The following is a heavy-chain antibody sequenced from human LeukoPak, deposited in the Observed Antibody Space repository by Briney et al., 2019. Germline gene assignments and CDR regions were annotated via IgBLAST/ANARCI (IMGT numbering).Heavy chain of an antibody. CDR2: IYYSGST. Sequence: SETLSLTCTVSDGPISSYYWSWIRQPPGKGLEWIGYIYYSGSTNYNPSLKSRVTISVDTSKNQFSLKLSSVTAADTAVYYCASSAWYYYDSSGYYLAGAFDIWGQGTMVTVSS. CDR1: DGPISSYY. CDR3: ASSAWYYYDSSGYYLAGAFDI. V-gene: IGHV4-59*01. J-gene: IGHJ3*02. D-gene: IGHD3-22*01.